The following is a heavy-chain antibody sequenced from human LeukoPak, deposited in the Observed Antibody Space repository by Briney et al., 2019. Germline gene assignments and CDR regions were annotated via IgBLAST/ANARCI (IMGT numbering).Heavy chain of an antibody. CDR1: GFTFSSYG. CDR3: ARGVTMVRGVTYYYYYGMDV. CDR2: IWYDGSNK. Sequence: GGSLRLSCAASGFTFSSYGMHWVRQAPGKGLEWVAVIWYDGSNKYYADSVKGRFTISRDNPKNTLYLQMNSLRAEDTAVYYCARGVTMVRGVTYYYYYGMDVWGQGTTVTVSS. J-gene: IGHJ6*02. V-gene: IGHV3-33*01. D-gene: IGHD3-10*01.